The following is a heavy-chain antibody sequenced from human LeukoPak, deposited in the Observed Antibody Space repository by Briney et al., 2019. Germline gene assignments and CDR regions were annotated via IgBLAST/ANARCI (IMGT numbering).Heavy chain of an antibody. V-gene: IGHV1-2*02. CDR1: GYTFTGYY. CDR2: IHPNSGGT. J-gene: IGHJ4*02. CDR3: ARTTVASCYFDY. Sequence: ASVKVSCKASGYTFTGYYMHWVRQAPGQGLEWMGWIHPNSGGTNYAQKVQGRVTMTRDTTISTVYMELSRPRSDDAAVYSCARTTVASCYFDYRGQGILVTVSS. D-gene: IGHD1-1*01.